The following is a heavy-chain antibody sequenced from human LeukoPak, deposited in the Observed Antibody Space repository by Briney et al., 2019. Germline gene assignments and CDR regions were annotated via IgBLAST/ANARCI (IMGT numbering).Heavy chain of an antibody. V-gene: IGHV4-39*07. Sequence: SETLSLTCTVSGGSISSSSYYWGWIRQPPGKGLEWIGSIYYSGSTYYNPSLKSRVTISVDTSKNQFSLKLSSVTAADTAVYYCAREGGVYCTNGVCLRVTWFDPWGQGTLVTVSS. CDR1: GGSISSSSYY. D-gene: IGHD2-8*01. CDR3: AREGGVYCTNGVCLRVTWFDP. CDR2: IYYSGST. J-gene: IGHJ5*02.